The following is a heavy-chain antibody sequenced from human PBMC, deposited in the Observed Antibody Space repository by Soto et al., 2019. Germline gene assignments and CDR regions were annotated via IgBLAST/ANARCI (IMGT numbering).Heavy chain of an antibody. CDR2: IYYSGST. CDR3: ARDRRCSGGSCYSEVDNWLDP. J-gene: IGHJ5*02. Sequence: PSETLSLTCTVSGGSISSYYWSWIRQPPGKGLEWLGYIYYSGSTNYNPSLKSRVTISVDTSKNQFSLQLSSVTAADTAVYYCARDRRCSGGSCYSEVDNWLDPWGQGTLVTVSS. D-gene: IGHD2-15*01. V-gene: IGHV4-59*01. CDR1: GGSISSYY.